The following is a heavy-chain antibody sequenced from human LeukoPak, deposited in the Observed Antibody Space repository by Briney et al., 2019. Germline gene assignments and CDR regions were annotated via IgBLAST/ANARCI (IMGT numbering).Heavy chain of an antibody. V-gene: IGHV3-15*01. D-gene: IGHD1-7*01. CDR2: IKSKAVGGTR. CDR3: TAGTGTSDFDY. CDR1: GFTFSSAW. J-gene: IGHJ4*02. Sequence: SGGSLRLSCAASGFTFSSAWMSWVRQAPGKGLEWVGRIKSKAVGGTRDFAAPVKGRFTISRDDSTNTLYLQMNSLKTEDTAVYYCTAGTGTSDFDYWGQGTLVTVSS.